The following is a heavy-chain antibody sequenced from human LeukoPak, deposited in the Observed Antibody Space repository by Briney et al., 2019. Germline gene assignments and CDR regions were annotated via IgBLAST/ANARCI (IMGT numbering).Heavy chain of an antibody. D-gene: IGHD2-15*01. J-gene: IGHJ4*02. V-gene: IGHV3-23*01. CDR1: GFTFIMHA. CDR2: ISDSGGDT. CDR3: ARRRGGTWGNFDS. Sequence: GGSLRLSCTASGFTFIMHAMSWVRQAPGKGLEWVSAISDSGGDTYLDSVKGRFTISRGNSRNTVYLKMNNLRPEDTALYYCARRRGGTWGNFDSWGQGTLVTVSS.